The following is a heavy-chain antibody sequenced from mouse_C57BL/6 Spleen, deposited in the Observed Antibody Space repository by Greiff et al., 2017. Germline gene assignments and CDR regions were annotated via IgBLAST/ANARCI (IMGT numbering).Heavy chain of an antibody. CDR2: FYPGSGSI. Sequence: QVQLKKSGAELASPGASVTLSCKASGYTFTEYTIHWVKQRSGQGLEWIGWFYPGSGSIKYNEKFKDKATLTADKSSSAVYMELSSWTSEDSAVYFCARHEDLLLPYARDYWGQGTSVTVSS. CDR3: ARHEDLLLPYARDY. V-gene: IGHV1-62-2*01. D-gene: IGHD1-1*01. CDR1: GYTFTEYT. J-gene: IGHJ4*01.